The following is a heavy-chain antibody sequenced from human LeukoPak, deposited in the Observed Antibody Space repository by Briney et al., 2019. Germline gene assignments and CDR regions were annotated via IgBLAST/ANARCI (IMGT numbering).Heavy chain of an antibody. CDR3: ARRLYCTSSSCHTGPDAFDI. V-gene: IGHV3-33*03. CDR2: LWSDGSNK. Sequence: GRSLRLSCAASGFSFSSYGMHWVRQAPGKGLEGVAVLWSDGSNKYYADSVKGRFTISRDNSKNTLYLQMNSLRAEDTAVYYCARRLYCTSSSCHTGPDAFDIWGQGTMVTVSS. D-gene: IGHD2-2*02. J-gene: IGHJ3*02. CDR1: GFSFSSYG.